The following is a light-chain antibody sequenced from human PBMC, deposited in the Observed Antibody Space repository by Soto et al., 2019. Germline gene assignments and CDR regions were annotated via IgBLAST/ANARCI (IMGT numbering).Light chain of an antibody. V-gene: IGKV1-5*01. Sequence: DIQMPQSPSTLSGSVGDRVSITCRASQSIGRFLAWYQHQPGKAPKLLIYDASTLESGVPSRFSGTGSGTEFTFSITSLQPEDFGTYYCQQCYMGWTFGQGTKVDI. CDR1: QSIGRF. CDR3: QQCYMGWT. J-gene: IGKJ1*01. CDR2: DAS.